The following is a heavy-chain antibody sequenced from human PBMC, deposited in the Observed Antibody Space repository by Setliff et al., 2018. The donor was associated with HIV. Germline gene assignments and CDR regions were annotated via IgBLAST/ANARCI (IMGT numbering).Heavy chain of an antibody. J-gene: IGHJ4*02. Sequence: ASVKVSCKASADTFTNCLINWVRQAPGQGLEWMGWINTDSGTLTYAQAFTGRFVFSLDTSVSTAFLQITSLGAEDTAVYYCARDPLVGAPDYFDYWGQGTLVTVSS. CDR2: INTDSGTL. D-gene: IGHD1-26*01. V-gene: IGHV7-4-1*02. CDR3: ARDPLVGAPDYFDY. CDR1: ADTFTNCL.